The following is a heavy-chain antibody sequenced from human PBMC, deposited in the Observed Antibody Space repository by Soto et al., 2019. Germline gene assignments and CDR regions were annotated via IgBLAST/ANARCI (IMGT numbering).Heavy chain of an antibody. Sequence: ASVKVSCKASGYTFTSYAMHWVRQAPGQRLEWMGWINAGNGNTKYSQKFQGRVTMTRNTSISTAYMELSSLRSEDTAVYYCAREYDFWSGYTRWGQGTLVTVSS. CDR1: GYTFTSYA. CDR2: INAGNGNT. J-gene: IGHJ4*02. D-gene: IGHD3-3*01. V-gene: IGHV1-3*01. CDR3: AREYDFWSGYTR.